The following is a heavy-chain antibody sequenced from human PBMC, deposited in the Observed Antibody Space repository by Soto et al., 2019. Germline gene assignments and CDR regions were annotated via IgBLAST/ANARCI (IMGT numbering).Heavy chain of an antibody. J-gene: IGHJ4*02. CDR3: ARVGRIYGDYEGFFDT. Sequence: EEHLAESGGGLVQPGGSLSLSCAASNFTLSNYDMNWVRQTPGKGLEWISYITTSGSTKYYADSVKGRSTISRDNAKNSVHLQMNSLRAEDTGIYYCARVGRIYGDYEGFFDTWGQGTLVTVSS. CDR2: ITTSGSTK. D-gene: IGHD4-17*01. CDR1: NFTLSNYD. V-gene: IGHV3-48*03.